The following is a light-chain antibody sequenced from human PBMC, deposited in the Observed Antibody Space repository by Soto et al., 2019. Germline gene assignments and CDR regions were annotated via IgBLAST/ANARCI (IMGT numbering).Light chain of an antibody. Sequence: QSALTQPASVSGSPGQSITISCTGTGSDIGAYNYVSWYQQHPGKAPKLIIYGDYHRPSGVSTRFSASKSAYTASLTISGLQAEDEADYYCSSFTTTYFYVFGPGTKLTVL. CDR3: SSFTTTYFYV. J-gene: IGLJ1*01. CDR2: GDY. CDR1: GSDIGAYNY. V-gene: IGLV2-14*01.